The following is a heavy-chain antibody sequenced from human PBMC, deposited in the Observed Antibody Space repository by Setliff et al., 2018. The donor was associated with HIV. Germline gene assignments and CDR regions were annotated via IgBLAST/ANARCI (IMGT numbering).Heavy chain of an antibody. J-gene: IGHJ4*01. Sequence: SETLSLTCLVFGYSINDGYHWGWIRQSPRKGLEWIGSIYNSGRASYNPSRRSRASLSIDTSKNRFSLRLNPVTAADTAVYYCVGDRALRFSQSPSLHYFDVWGQGILVTVSS. CDR2: IYNSGRA. CDR3: VGDRALRFSQSPSLHYFDV. CDR1: GYSINDGYH. V-gene: IGHV4-38-2*02.